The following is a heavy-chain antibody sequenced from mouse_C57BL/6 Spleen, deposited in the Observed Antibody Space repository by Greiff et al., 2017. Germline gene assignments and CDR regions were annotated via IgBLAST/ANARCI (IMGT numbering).Heavy chain of an antibody. CDR1: GYSFTDYN. J-gene: IGHJ3*01. CDR3: ARSGDSSGSAWFAY. Sequence: EVQLQESGPELVKPGASVKISCKASGYSFTDYNMNWVKQSNGKSLEWIGVINPNYGTTSYNQKFKGKATLTVDQSSSTAYMQLNSLTSEDSAVYYCARSGDSSGSAWFAYWGQGTLVTVSA. D-gene: IGHD3-2*02. CDR2: INPNYGTT. V-gene: IGHV1-39*01.